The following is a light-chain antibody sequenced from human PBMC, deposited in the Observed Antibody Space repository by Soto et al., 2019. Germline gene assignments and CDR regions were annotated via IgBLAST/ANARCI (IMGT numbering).Light chain of an antibody. CDR2: EVS. J-gene: IGLJ3*02. Sequence: QSALTQAASASGSPGQSVTISCTGTSSDVGGNHYSSWYQQYPGKPPKLMIYEVSKRPSGVPDRFSGSKSGKTASLTVSALQAEDEADYYCTSYAGSDIGVFGGGTKLTVL. CDR3: TSYAGSDIGV. CDR1: SSDVGGNHY. V-gene: IGLV2-8*01.